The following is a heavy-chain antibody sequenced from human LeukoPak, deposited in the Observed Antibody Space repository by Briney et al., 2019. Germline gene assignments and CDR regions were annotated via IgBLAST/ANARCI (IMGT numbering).Heavy chain of an antibody. CDR2: IYSGGST. J-gene: IGHJ6*02. CDR1: GFTVSGNY. V-gene: IGHV3-53*01. D-gene: IGHD3-3*01. Sequence: GGSLRLSCVASGFTVSGNYMGWVPQAPGKGLEWVSVIYSGGSTYYADSVKGRFTISRDNSKITLYVQMNSLRAEDTAVYYCAKDFGYDSRYYGMDVWGQGTTVTVSS. CDR3: AKDFGYDSRYYGMDV.